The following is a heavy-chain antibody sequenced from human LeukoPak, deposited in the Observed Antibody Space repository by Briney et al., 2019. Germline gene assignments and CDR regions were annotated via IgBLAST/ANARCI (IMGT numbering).Heavy chain of an antibody. D-gene: IGHD3-10*01. CDR2: IYHSGST. Sequence: PSETLSLTCTVSGGSISSYYWSWIRQPPGKGLEWIGEIYHSGSTNYNPSLKSRVTISVDKSKNQFSLKLSSVTAADTAVYYCARVPLWFGESMGYFDYWGQGTLVTVSS. CDR3: ARVPLWFGESMGYFDY. J-gene: IGHJ4*02. V-gene: IGHV4-59*12. CDR1: GGSISSYY.